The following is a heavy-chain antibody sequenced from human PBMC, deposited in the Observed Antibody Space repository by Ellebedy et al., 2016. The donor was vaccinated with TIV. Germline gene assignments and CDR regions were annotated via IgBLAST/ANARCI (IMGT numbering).Heavy chain of an antibody. Sequence: GESLKISCVASGFTFSSYEMNWVRPAPGKGLEWVSWCRGGVNSMYYADSVKGRFTISRDNAKNSLFLQMNSLRAEDTAVYFCARADSWGYSNYFDHWGQGALVTVAS. CDR1: GFTFSSYE. J-gene: IGHJ4*02. CDR3: ARADSWGYSNYFDH. CDR2: CRGGVNSM. V-gene: IGHV3-48*03. D-gene: IGHD5-12*01.